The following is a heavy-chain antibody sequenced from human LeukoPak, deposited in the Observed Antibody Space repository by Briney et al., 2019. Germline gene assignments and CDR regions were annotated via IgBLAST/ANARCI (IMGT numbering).Heavy chain of an antibody. CDR3: ARVRGQGAFDY. J-gene: IGHJ4*02. D-gene: IGHD3-16*01. V-gene: IGHV4-59*01. CDR2: IYYSGST. Sequence: SETLSLTCTVSGGSISSYYWSWIRQPPGKGLEWIGYIYYSGSTNYNPSLKSRVTISVDTSKNQFSLKLSSVTAADTGVYYCARVRGQGAFDYWGQGTLVTVSS. CDR1: GGSISSYY.